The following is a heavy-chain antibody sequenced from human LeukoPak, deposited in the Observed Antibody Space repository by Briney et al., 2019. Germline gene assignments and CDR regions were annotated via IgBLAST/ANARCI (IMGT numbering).Heavy chain of an antibody. Sequence: SETLSLTCTVSGGSISSYYWSWIRQPPGKGLEWIGYIYTSGSTNYNPTLKSRVPISVDTSKNQFSLKLSSVTAADTAVYYCAKHLIAEAATTDAFDIWGQGTMVTVSS. CDR1: GGSISSYY. CDR2: IYTSGST. D-gene: IGHD6-13*01. J-gene: IGHJ3*02. V-gene: IGHV4-4*09. CDR3: AKHLIAEAATTDAFDI.